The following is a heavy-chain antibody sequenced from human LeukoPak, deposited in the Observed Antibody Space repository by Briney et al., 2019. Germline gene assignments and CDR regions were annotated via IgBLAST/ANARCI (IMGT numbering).Heavy chain of an antibody. V-gene: IGHV3-11*01. Sequence: GGSLRLSCAASGFTFSDYYMSWIRQAPGKGLEWVSYISSSGSTIYYADSVKGRFTTSRDNARNSLYLQMNSLRAEDTAVYYCAKDLLWTERNPTFDYWGQGTLVTVSS. CDR2: ISSSGSTI. CDR3: AKDLLWTERNPTFDY. J-gene: IGHJ4*02. CDR1: GFTFSDYY. D-gene: IGHD1-1*01.